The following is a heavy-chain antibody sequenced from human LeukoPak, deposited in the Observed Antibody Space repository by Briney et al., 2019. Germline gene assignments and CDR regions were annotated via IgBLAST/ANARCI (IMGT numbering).Heavy chain of an antibody. V-gene: IGHV5-10-1*01. D-gene: IGHD6-13*01. CDR3: ARRGSSWYSDAFDI. CDR2: IDPSDSYT. J-gene: IGHJ3*02. Sequence: GESLKISCKGSGFSFTSYWISWVRQMPGKGLEWMGRIDPSDSYTNYSPSFQGHVTISADKSISTAYLQWSSLKASDTAMYYCARRGSSWYSDAFDIWGQGTMVTVSS. CDR1: GFSFTSYW.